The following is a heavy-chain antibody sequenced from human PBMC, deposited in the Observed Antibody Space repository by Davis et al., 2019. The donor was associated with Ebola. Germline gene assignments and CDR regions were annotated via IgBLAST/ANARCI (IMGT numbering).Heavy chain of an antibody. CDR1: GNSLTELS. J-gene: IGHJ6*02. CDR2: YDPEAGGT. Sequence: AASVKVSCKVAGNSLTELSMHWVRQGLGKGLEWVGGYDPEAGGTSYAQKFQGRVTMTEDLSTDTAYMELSSLRSEDTAVYYCAAGRGSDLWANGLDVWGQGTTVTVSS. D-gene: IGHD3/OR15-3a*01. V-gene: IGHV1-24*01. CDR3: AAGRGSDLWANGLDV.